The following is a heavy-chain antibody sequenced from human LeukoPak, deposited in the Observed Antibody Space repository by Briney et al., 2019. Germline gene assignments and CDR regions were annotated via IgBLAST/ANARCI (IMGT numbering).Heavy chain of an antibody. D-gene: IGHD3-22*01. CDR2: ITGGGAGT. Sequence: GGSLRLSCAASGFTFGISAMSWVRQAPGKGLEGVSSITGGGAGTYYAVSVKGRFIISRDNSKNTLYLQMNSLRAEDTAVYYCAKPHDSSGYYDYWGQGTLVTVSS. J-gene: IGHJ4*02. V-gene: IGHV3-23*01. CDR3: AKPHDSSGYYDY. CDR1: GFTFGISA.